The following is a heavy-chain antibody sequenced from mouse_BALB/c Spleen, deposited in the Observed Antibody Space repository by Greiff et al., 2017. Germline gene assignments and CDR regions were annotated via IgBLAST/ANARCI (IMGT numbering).Heavy chain of an antibody. J-gene: IGHJ2*01. CDR1: GYTFTSYN. Sequence: QVQLQQPGAELVKPGASVKMSCKASGYTFTSYNMHWVKQTPGQGLEWIGAIYPGNGDTSYNQKFKGKATLTADKSSSTAYMQLSSLTSEDSAVYYCAREGRYDHFDDWGQGTTLTVSS. V-gene: IGHV1-12*01. CDR3: AREGRYDHFDD. D-gene: IGHD2-14*01. CDR2: IYPGNGDT.